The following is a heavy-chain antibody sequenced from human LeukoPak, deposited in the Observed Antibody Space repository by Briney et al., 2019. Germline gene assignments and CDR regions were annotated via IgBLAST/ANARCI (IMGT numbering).Heavy chain of an antibody. CDR1: GYTFSGYY. CDR3: ARAGGGNWFDP. V-gene: IGHV1-2*02. D-gene: IGHD1-26*01. J-gene: IGHJ5*02. CDR2: INPNSGGT. Sequence: GASVKVSCKASGYTFSGYYLHWVRQAPGQGLEWMGWINPNSGGTNYAQKFQGRVTMTRDTSISTAYMELSRQRSDDTAVYHCARAGGGNWFDPWGQGTLVTVSS.